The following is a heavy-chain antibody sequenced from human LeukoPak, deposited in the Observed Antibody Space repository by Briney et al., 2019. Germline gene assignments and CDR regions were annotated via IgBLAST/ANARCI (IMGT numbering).Heavy chain of an antibody. CDR2: IYHSGLT. J-gene: IGHJ2*01. D-gene: IGHD1-1*01. Sequence: SETLSLTCTVSGYSISSGYYWGWIRQPPGKGLEWIGSIYHSGLTYYNPSLKSRVTISVDTSKNHFSLTLSSVTAADTAVYYCARDASRTYFDLWGRGTLVTVSS. CDR3: ARDASRTYFDL. CDR1: GYSISSGYY. V-gene: IGHV4-38-2*02.